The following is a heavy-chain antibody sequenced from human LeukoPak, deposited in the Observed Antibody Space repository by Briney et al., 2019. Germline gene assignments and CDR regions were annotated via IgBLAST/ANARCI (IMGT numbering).Heavy chain of an antibody. J-gene: IGHJ4*02. V-gene: IGHV3-30*02. CDR3: AKYRAFGQFLWGNDY. CDR2: IRNDGSDK. Sequence: AGGSLRLSCAASGCIFSTYGMHWVRQAPGKGLEWVAFIRNDGSDKYYAVSVKGRFTISRDNSKNTLYLQMNSLRAADTALYYCAKYRAFGQFLWGNDYWGQGTLVTVSS. CDR1: GCIFSTYG. D-gene: IGHD3-10*01.